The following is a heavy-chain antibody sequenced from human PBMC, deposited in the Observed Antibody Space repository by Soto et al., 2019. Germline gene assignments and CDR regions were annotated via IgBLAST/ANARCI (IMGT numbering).Heavy chain of an antibody. CDR1: GFTFSGFG. V-gene: IGHV3-33*01. CDR2: IWYDGSDK. D-gene: IGHD3-16*01. Sequence: GGSLRLSCAASGFTFSGFGMHWVRQAPGKGLEWVAIIWYDGSDKYYADSVRGRFTISRDNSKNTLYLQMNSLRAEDTAVYHCAFGNLSYYFDYWGQGTPVTVSS. CDR3: AFGNLSYYFDY. J-gene: IGHJ4*02.